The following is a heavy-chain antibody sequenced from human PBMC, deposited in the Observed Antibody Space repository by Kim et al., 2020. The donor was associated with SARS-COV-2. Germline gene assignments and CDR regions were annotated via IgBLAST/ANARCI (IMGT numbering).Heavy chain of an antibody. V-gene: IGHV4-59*01. CDR3: AREGRNGLVGFDY. Sequence: TPSRKSRVTISVDTSQNQFSLKLSSVTAADTAVYYCAREGRNGLVGFDYWGQGTLVTVSS. J-gene: IGHJ4*02. D-gene: IGHD3-9*01.